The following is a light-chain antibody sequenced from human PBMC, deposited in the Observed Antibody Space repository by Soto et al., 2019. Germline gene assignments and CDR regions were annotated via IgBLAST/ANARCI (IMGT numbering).Light chain of an antibody. CDR2: GAS. CDR3: QQYGSSPPN. J-gene: IGKJ5*01. CDR1: QSVSSSY. V-gene: IGKV3-20*01. Sequence: EIVLTQSPGTLSLSPGERATLSCRASQSVSSSYLAWYQQKPGQAPRLLIYGASSRATGIPDRFSGSGSGTDFTLTISRLEPEDFAVYYWQQYGSSPPNFGQGTRLEIK.